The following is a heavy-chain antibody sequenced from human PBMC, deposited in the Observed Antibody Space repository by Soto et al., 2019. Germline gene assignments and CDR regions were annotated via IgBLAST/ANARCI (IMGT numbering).Heavy chain of an antibody. V-gene: IGHV4-39*01. CDR2: FYYTGST. D-gene: IGHD2-2*01. Sequence: ETRSLTCFGSGVSMTTFTCKWACIRQPPGKGLEWIGSFYYTGSTNYNPSLKSRVTVSADTSNNQFSLKLTSVTAADTAVYYCVFLNAMXTTEIYIDS. J-gene: IGHJ5*01. CDR3: VFLNAMXTTEIYIDS. CDR1: GVSMTTFTCK.